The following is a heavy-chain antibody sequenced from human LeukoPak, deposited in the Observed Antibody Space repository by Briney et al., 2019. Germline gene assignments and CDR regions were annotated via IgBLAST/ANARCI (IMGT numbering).Heavy chain of an antibody. CDR2: ISGSGSPS. CDR3: ARGFRDTAMFLDF. D-gene: IGHD5-18*01. V-gene: IGHV3-48*03. Sequence: GGSLRLSCAASGFTFTGHEMNWVRQAPGKGLEWLSCISGSGSPSYYADSVKGRFTISRDNAKNSLYLQMNSLRAEDTAIYYCARGFRDTAMFLDFWGKGTLVTVSS. CDR1: GFTFTGHE. J-gene: IGHJ4*02.